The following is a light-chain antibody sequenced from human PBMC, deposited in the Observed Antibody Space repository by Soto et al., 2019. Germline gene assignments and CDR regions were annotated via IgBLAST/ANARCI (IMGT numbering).Light chain of an antibody. CDR3: QQRNNWPPEIT. CDR2: DAS. CDR1: QSVSSY. J-gene: IGKJ5*01. V-gene: IGKV3-11*01. Sequence: EIVLTQSPATLSLSPGERATLSCRASQSVSSYLAWYQQKPGQAPRLLIYDASNRATGIPARFSGSGSGTDFTLTTSSLEPEDFAVYYCQQRNNWPPEITCGQGTRLEIK.